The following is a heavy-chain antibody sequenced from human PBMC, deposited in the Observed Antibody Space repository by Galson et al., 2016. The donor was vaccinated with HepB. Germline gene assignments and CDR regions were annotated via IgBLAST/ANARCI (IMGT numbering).Heavy chain of an antibody. CDR1: GFTFSSYS. Sequence: SLRLSCAASGFTFSSYSMNWVRQAPGMGLEWVSSISTSSSYIYVTDSVKGRFTISRDNAKNSLYLQMKSLRDEDTAVYYCAKRPYSYGWHYGMDVWGQGTTVTVS. V-gene: IGHV3-21*04. CDR3: AKRPYSYGWHYGMDV. CDR2: ISTSSSYI. J-gene: IGHJ6*02. D-gene: IGHD5-18*01.